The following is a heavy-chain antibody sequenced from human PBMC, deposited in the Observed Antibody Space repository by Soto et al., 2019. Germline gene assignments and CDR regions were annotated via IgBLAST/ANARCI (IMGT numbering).Heavy chain of an antibody. CDR3: VKDTHWAIISLTHVS. CDR1: GFMFSNYD. D-gene: IGHD2-2*01. J-gene: IGHJ5*01. CDR2: ISSSGSST. V-gene: IGHV3-23*01. Sequence: PGGSLRLSCAASGFMFSNYDMSWVLQAPGKGLEWVSSISSSGSSTNYADSAKGRFTISRDTSKNMLYLQMNSLRAEDTAIYYCVKDTHWAIISLTHVSRGHGIPISVSS.